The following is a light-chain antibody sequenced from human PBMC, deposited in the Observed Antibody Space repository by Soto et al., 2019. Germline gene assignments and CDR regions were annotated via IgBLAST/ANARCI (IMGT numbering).Light chain of an antibody. V-gene: IGLV1-44*01. CDR3: AAWDDSLNGEVV. CDR2: STN. CDR1: SSNIGSNS. J-gene: IGLJ2*01. Sequence: QSVLTQPPSASGTPGQRVTISCSGSSSNIGSNSVNCYQQLPGTAPKLLIYSTNQRPSGVPDRFSGSKSDTSASLAISGLQSEDEADYYCAAWDDSLNGEVVFGGGTKLTVL.